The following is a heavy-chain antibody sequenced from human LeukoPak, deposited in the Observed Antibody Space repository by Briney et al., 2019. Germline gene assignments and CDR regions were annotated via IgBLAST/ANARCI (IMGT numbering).Heavy chain of an antibody. CDR3: VKGSLLLEFPLFDY. CDR1: GFTFGSYA. J-gene: IGHJ4*02. V-gene: IGHV3-64D*06. Sequence: PGGSLRLSCSASGFTFGSYAMHWVRQAPGKGLEYVSAISSNGGSTYYADSVKGRFTISRDNSKNTLYLQMSSLRAEDTAVYYCVKGSLLLEFPLFDYWGQGTLVTVSS. CDR2: ISSNGGST. D-gene: IGHD3-10*01.